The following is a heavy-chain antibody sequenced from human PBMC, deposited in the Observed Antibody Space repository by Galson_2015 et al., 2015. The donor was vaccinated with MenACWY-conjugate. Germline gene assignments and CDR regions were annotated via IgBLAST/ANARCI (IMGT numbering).Heavy chain of an antibody. CDR1: GFTFSNAW. CDR2: IKSKTDGGTT. D-gene: IGHD3-22*01. J-gene: IGHJ3*02. Sequence: SLRLSCAASGFTFSNAWMSWVRQAPGKGLEWVGCIKSKTDGGTTDYAAPVKGRFTISRDDSRNTLYLQMNSLKTEDTAVYYCTTDFLYYDSSGYYLDAFDIWGQGTMVTVSS. CDR3: TTDFLYYDSSGYYLDAFDI. V-gene: IGHV3-15*01.